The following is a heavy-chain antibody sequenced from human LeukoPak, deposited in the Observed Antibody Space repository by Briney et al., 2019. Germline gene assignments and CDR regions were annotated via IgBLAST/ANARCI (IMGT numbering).Heavy chain of an antibody. Sequence: GESLKISCKGSGYSFTGYWIGWVRQMPGKGLEWMGIIYPADSSTKFSPSFQGQVTISADKSIATAYLQWSSLKASDTAMYYCARPIHCTSGVCYEYWGQGTLVTVSS. CDR3: ARPIHCTSGVCYEY. CDR2: IYPADSST. D-gene: IGHD2-8*01. J-gene: IGHJ4*02. V-gene: IGHV5-51*01. CDR1: GYSFTGYW.